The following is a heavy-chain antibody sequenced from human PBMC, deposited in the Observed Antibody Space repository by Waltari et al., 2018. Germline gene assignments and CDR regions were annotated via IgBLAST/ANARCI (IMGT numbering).Heavy chain of an antibody. CDR2: ISYDGSNK. CDR1: GFTFSSYA. V-gene: IGHV3-30-3*01. Sequence: QVQLVESGGGVVQPGRSLRLSCAASGFTFSSYAMPWVRQAPGKGLEWVAVISYDGSNKYYADSVKGRFTISRDNSKNTLYLQMNSLRAEDTAVYYCARASFSSSCKLDYWGQGTLVTVSS. J-gene: IGHJ4*02. D-gene: IGHD6-13*01. CDR3: ARASFSSSCKLDY.